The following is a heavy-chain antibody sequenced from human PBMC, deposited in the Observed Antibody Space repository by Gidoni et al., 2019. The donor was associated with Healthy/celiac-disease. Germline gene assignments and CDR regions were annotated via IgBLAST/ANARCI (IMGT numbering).Heavy chain of an antibody. J-gene: IGHJ4*02. CDR2: IWYDGSKK. V-gene: IGHV3-33*01. CDR3: ARAREGLEMATIGY. CDR1: GFTFSSYG. Sequence: VQLVESGGGVVQPGRYLSLPCAASGFTFSSYGMPGVRQAPSKGVAWLAVIWYDGSKKYYADSVKGRFTISRDNSKNTLYLQMNSLRAEDTAVYYCARAREGLEMATIGYWGQGTLVTVSS. D-gene: IGHD5-12*01.